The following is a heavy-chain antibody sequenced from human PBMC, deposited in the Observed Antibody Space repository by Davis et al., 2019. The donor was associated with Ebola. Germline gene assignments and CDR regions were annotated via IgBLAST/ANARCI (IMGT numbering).Heavy chain of an antibody. CDR1: GDSIGSSSYY. J-gene: IGHJ4*02. CDR2: IYYSGST. CDR3: ARQLPMTPLDY. Sequence: MPGGSLRLSCTVSGDSIGSSSYYWGWIRQPPGKGLEWIGSIYYSGSTYYNPSLKSRVTISVDTSKNQFSLKLSSMTAADTAVYYCARQLPMTPLDYWGQGTLVTVSS. V-gene: IGHV4-39*01.